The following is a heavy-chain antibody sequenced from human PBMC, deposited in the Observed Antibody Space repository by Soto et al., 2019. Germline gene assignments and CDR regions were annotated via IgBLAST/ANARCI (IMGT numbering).Heavy chain of an antibody. D-gene: IGHD6-13*01. CDR1: CFTISNAW. CDR3: TTDSGYSSSWDENYGMDV. J-gene: IGHJ6*02. Sequence: GGSLRLSCAAACFTISNAWMNWVRKATGKGLERVGRIKSKTDGGTTDYAAPVKGRFTISRDDSKNTLYLQMNSLKTEDTAVYYCTTDSGYSSSWDENYGMDVWGQGTTVTVSS. V-gene: IGHV3-15*07. CDR2: IKSKTDGGTT.